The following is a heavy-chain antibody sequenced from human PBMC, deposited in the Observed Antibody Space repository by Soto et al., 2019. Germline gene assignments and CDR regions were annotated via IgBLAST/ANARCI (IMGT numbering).Heavy chain of an antibody. J-gene: IGHJ4*02. D-gene: IGHD5-18*01. CDR1: GFTFRTYA. Sequence: QVQLVESGGGVVQPGRSLKLSCAACGFTFRTYAMHWVRQAPGKGQEWVAVISYDGSNTYYADSVKGRFTISRDNSKNTLYLQMNSLRTEDSAVYYCARDSETNGYSYDYFDYWGQGTLVTVSS. CDR2: ISYDGSNT. CDR3: ARDSETNGYSYDYFDY. V-gene: IGHV3-30*04.